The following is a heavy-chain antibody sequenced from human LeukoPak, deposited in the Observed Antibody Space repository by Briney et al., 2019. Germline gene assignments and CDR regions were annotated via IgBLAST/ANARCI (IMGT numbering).Heavy chain of an antibody. Sequence: SQTLSLTCTVSGGSISSGSYYWSWIRQPAGKGLEWIGYISHSGSTNYNPSLKSRVTISVDTSKIQFSLKLSSVTAADTAVYYCARLNSYAYFGWDWGQGTLVTVSS. CDR3: ARLNSYAYFGWD. CDR2: ISHSGST. J-gene: IGHJ4*02. D-gene: IGHD3-16*01. V-gene: IGHV4-61*09. CDR1: GGSISSGSYY.